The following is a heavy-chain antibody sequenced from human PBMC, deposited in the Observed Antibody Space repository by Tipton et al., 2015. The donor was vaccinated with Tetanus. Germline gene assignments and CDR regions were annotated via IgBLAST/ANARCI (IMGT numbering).Heavy chain of an antibody. V-gene: IGHV4-34*01. CDR2: ITPRGST. CDR3: ARGGSYSYGPRGFDL. D-gene: IGHD5-18*01. J-gene: IGHJ2*01. Sequence: TLSLTCAVSGGSLSGHFWSWVRQTPGKGLEWIGEITPRGSTSYNPSLKSRVTISVDTPKNQFSLKLTSLTVADTAVYYCARGGSYSYGPRGFDLWGRGTLVTVSS. CDR1: GGSLSGHF.